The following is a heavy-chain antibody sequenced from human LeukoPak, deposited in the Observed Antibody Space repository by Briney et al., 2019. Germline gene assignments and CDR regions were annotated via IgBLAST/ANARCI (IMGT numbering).Heavy chain of an antibody. D-gene: IGHD6-13*01. J-gene: IGHJ6*03. V-gene: IGHV3-23*01. CDR1: GFTFSSYA. CDR2: ISGSGGSA. Sequence: PGGSLRLSCAASGFTFSSYAMNWVRQAPGKGLEWVSPISGSGGSAYYADSVKGRFTISRDNSKNTLYLQMNSLRAEDTAVYYCAKRGSSSWYHYYYYMDVWGQGTTVTVSS. CDR3: AKRGSSSWYHYYYYMDV.